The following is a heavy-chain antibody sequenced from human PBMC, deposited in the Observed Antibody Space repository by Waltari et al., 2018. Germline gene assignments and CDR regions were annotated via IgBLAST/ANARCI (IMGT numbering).Heavy chain of an antibody. V-gene: IGHV3-53*01. Sequence: EVQLVESGGDLIQPGGSLRLSCAASGFTVSSNYMSWVRQAPGKGLEWVAILYSGSSTYYGDSVKGRFTISRDSSKTTFYLQLNSLRAEDTAVYYCARDYCDRTSCSVAWGQGTLVTVSS. CDR1: GFTVSSNY. D-gene: IGHD2-2*01. J-gene: IGHJ5*02. CDR2: LYSGSST. CDR3: ARDYCDRTSCSVA.